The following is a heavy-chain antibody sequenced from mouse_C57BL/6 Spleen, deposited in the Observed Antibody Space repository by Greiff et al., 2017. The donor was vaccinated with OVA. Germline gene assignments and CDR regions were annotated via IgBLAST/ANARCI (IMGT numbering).Heavy chain of an antibody. V-gene: IGHV1-42*01. Sequence: VQLQQSGPELVKPGASVKISCKASGYSFTGYYMNWVKQSPEKSLEWIGEINPNSGGTKYNEKFKSKATLTVDKPSSTAYMQLSSLTSEDSAVYYCAKSYYYGSSPWFAYWGQGTLVTVSA. CDR2: INPNSGGT. J-gene: IGHJ3*01. D-gene: IGHD1-1*01. CDR3: AKSYYYGSSPWFAY. CDR1: GYSFTGYY.